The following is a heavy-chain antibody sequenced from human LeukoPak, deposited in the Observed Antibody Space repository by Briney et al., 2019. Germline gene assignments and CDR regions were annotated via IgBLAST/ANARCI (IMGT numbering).Heavy chain of an antibody. CDR2: ISSSSSYI. Sequence: GGSLRLSCAASGFTFSSYSMNWVRQAPGKGLEWVSSISSSSSYIYYADSVKGRFTISRDNAKNSLYLQMNSLRAEDTAVYYCARDRSNWNDRDFDYWGQGTLVTVSS. D-gene: IGHD1-20*01. J-gene: IGHJ4*02. CDR3: ARDRSNWNDRDFDY. V-gene: IGHV3-21*01. CDR1: GFTFSSYS.